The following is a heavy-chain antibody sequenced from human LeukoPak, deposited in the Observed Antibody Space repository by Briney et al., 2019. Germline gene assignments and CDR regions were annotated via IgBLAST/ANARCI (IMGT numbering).Heavy chain of an antibody. Sequence: GGSLRLSCAASGFTFSNYGIHWDRQAPGKGLEWVSVISYDATNEYYTDSVKGRFTISRDNSRNTLYLQMNSLRAEDTAVYYCAKDVWLGELLLYYFDYWGQGTLVTVSS. D-gene: IGHD3-10*01. CDR2: ISYDATNE. J-gene: IGHJ4*02. CDR1: GFTFSNYG. CDR3: AKDVWLGELLLYYFDY. V-gene: IGHV3-30*18.